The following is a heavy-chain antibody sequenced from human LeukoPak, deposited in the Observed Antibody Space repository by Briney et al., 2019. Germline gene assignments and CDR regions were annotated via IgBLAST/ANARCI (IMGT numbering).Heavy chain of an antibody. Sequence: GGSLRLSCAASGFTFSSYGMHWVRQAPGKGLEWVAVISYDGSNKYYADSVKGRFTISRDNSKNTLYLQMNSLRAEDTAVYSCAKGEFSGIAMAGDYFDYWGQGTLVTVSS. J-gene: IGHJ4*02. V-gene: IGHV3-30*18. CDR1: GFTFSSYG. CDR3: AKGEFSGIAMAGDYFDY. D-gene: IGHD6-19*01. CDR2: ISYDGSNK.